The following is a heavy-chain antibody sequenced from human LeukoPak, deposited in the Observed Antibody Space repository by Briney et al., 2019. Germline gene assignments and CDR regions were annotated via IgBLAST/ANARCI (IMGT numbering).Heavy chain of an antibody. CDR1: GYTFTGYY. V-gene: IGHV1-2*02. Sequence: ASVKVSCKASGYTFTGYYMHWVRQAPGQGLEWMGWINPNSGGTNYAQKFQGRVTMTRDTSISTAYMELSRLRSDDTAVYYCARVEGQLVNPFDYWGQGTLVTVSS. CDR3: ARVEGQLVNPFDY. D-gene: IGHD6-6*01. J-gene: IGHJ4*02. CDR2: INPNSGGT.